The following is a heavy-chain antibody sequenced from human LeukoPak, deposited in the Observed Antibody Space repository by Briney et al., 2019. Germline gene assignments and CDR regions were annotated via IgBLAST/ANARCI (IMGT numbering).Heavy chain of an antibody. J-gene: IGHJ4*02. V-gene: IGHV1-69*13. CDR1: GGTFSSYA. D-gene: IGHD3-22*01. Sequence: SVKVSCKASGGTFSSYAISWVRQAPGQGLEWMGGIIPIFGTANYAQKFQGRVTITADESTSTAYMELSSLRSEDTAVYYCARATYYYDSSGYYFSGYFDYWGQGTLVTVSS. CDR3: ARATYYYDSSGYYFSGYFDY. CDR2: IIPIFGTA.